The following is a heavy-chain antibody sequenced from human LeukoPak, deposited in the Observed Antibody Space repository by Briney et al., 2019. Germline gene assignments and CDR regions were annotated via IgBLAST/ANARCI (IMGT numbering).Heavy chain of an antibody. D-gene: IGHD3-9*01. CDR2: IYSGGST. CDR3: ARDRHDILTGYNYGMDV. Sequence: GGSLRLSCAASGFTVSSNYMSWVRQAPGKGLEWVSVIYSGGSTYYADSVKGRFTISRDNSKNTLYLQMNSLRAEDTAVYYCARDRHDILTGYNYGMDVWGQGTTVTVSS. CDR1: GFTVSSNY. V-gene: IGHV3-66*01. J-gene: IGHJ6*02.